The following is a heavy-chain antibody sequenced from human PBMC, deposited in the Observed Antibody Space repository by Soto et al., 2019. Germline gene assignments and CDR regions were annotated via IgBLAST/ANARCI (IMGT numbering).Heavy chain of an antibody. V-gene: IGHV4-59*08. J-gene: IGHJ6*03. D-gene: IGHD2-15*01. CDR1: GGSISSYY. Sequence: SETLSLTCTVSGGSISSYYWSWIRQPPGKGLEWIGYIYYSGSTNYNPSLKSRVTISVDTSKNQFSLKLSSVTAADTAVYYCARRGLGEPVAGTYYYYYMDVWGKGTTVTVSS. CDR3: ARRGLGEPVAGTYYYYYMDV. CDR2: IYYSGST.